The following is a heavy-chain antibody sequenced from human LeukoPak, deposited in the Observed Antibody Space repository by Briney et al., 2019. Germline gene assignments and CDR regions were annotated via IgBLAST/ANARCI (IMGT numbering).Heavy chain of an antibody. CDR2: IIPIFGTA. V-gene: IGHV1-69*13. CDR3: ARVRGAYCGGDCPSSGAFDI. D-gene: IGHD2-21*02. J-gene: IGHJ3*02. Sequence: ASVKVSCKASGGTFSSYAISWVRQAPGQGPEWMGGIIPIFGTANYAQKFQGRVTITADESTSTAYMELSSLRSEDTAVYYCARVRGAYCGGDCPSSGAFDIWGQGAMVTVSS. CDR1: GGTFSSYA.